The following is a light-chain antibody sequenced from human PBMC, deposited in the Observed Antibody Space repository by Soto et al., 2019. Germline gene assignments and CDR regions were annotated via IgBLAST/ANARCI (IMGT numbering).Light chain of an antibody. V-gene: IGKV3-20*01. Sequence: LMTQSPLSLSLSPGERATLSCRASQSVSSNYLAWYQQKPGQAPGLLIHGASSRATGIPDRFSGSGSGTDFTLTISRLEPEDFAVYYCHQYGTSPWTFGQGTKVDIK. CDR3: HQYGTSPWT. J-gene: IGKJ1*01. CDR2: GAS. CDR1: QSVSSNY.